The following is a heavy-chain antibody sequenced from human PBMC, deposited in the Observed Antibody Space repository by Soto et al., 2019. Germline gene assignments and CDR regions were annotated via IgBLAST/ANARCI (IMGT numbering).Heavy chain of an antibody. Sequence: ASVKVSCKASGGTFSSYTISWVRQAPGQGLEWMGRIIPILGMANYAQKFQGRVTITADKSTSTAYMELSSLRSEDTAVYYCASVLIRDDAFDIWGQGTMVTVSS. CDR3: ASVLIRDDAFDI. CDR2: IIPILGMA. CDR1: GGTFSSYT. V-gene: IGHV1-69*02. J-gene: IGHJ3*02.